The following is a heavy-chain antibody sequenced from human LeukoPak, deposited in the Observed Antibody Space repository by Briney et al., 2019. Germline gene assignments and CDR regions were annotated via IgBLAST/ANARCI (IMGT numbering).Heavy chain of an antibody. CDR2: IYHSGST. Sequence: SETLSLTCAVSGGSISSGGYSWSWIRQPPGKGLEWIGYIYHSGSTYYNPSLKSRVTISVDRSKNQFSLKLSSVTAADTAVYYCARGEGVYDSSGYYSNWFDPWGQGTLVTVSS. V-gene: IGHV4-30-2*01. CDR3: ARGEGVYDSSGYYSNWFDP. CDR1: GGSISSGGYS. J-gene: IGHJ5*02. D-gene: IGHD3-22*01.